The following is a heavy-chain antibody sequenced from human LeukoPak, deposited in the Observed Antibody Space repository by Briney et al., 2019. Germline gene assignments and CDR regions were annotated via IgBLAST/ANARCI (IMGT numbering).Heavy chain of an antibody. J-gene: IGHJ4*02. Sequence: GGSLRLSCAASGFTFSSYGMHWVRQAPGKGLEWVAVISYDGSNKYYADSVKGRFTISRDNAKNSLYLQMNSLRAEDTAVYYCARDCSSTSCYSTLDYWGQGTLVTVSS. CDR2: ISYDGSNK. V-gene: IGHV3-30*03. D-gene: IGHD2-2*01. CDR3: ARDCSSTSCYSTLDY. CDR1: GFTFSSYG.